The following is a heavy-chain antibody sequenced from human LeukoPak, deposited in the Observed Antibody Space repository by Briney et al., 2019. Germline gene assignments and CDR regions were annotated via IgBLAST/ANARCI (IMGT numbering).Heavy chain of an antibody. J-gene: IGHJ3*02. D-gene: IGHD1-26*01. CDR2: IYYSGST. V-gene: IGHV4-59*01. Sequence: SETLSLTCTVSGCSISSYYWSWIRQPPGKGLEWIGYIYYSGSTNYNPSLKSRVTISVDTSKNQFSLRLSSVTAADTAVYYCARPQYSGSYSAFDIWGQGTMVTVSS. CDR3: ARPQYSGSYSAFDI. CDR1: GCSISSYY.